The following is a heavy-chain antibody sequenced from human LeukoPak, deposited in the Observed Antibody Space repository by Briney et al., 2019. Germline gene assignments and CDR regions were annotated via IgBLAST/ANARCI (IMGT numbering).Heavy chain of an antibody. CDR1: GFTFSSYW. Sequence: PGGSLRLSCAASGFTFSSYWMSGVRQAPGKGLEWVANIKQDGSEKYYVDSVKGRFTISRDNDKNSLYLQMNSLRAEDTAVYYCARVSHFDWPYYYYYYMDVWGKGTTVTVSS. V-gene: IGHV3-7*01. J-gene: IGHJ6*03. CDR3: ARVSHFDWPYYYYYYMDV. CDR2: IKQDGSEK. D-gene: IGHD3-9*01.